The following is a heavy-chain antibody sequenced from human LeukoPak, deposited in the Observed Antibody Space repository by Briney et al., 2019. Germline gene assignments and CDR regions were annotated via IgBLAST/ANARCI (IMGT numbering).Heavy chain of an antibody. Sequence: ASVKVSCKASGYTFTGQYMHWVRQAPGQGLEWMGWINPNSGGTNYAQKFQGRVTMARDTSISTAYTELSSLRSDDTAVYYCARGSGRQQLWFDPWGQGTLVTVSS. J-gene: IGHJ5*02. CDR2: INPNSGGT. D-gene: IGHD6-13*01. V-gene: IGHV1-2*02. CDR1: GYTFTGQY. CDR3: ARGSGRQQLWFDP.